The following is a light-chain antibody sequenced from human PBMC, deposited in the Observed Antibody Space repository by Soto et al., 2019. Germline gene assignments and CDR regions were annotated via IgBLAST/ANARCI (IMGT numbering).Light chain of an antibody. J-gene: IGLJ2*01. CDR2: EVS. CDR1: SSDVGGYNY. V-gene: IGLV2-14*01. Sequence: QSVLTQPASVSGSPGQSIIISCTGTSSDVGGYNYVSWYQQHPGKAPKLMIYEVSNRPSGVSNRFSGSKSGNTASLTISGLQAEDEADYYCSSYTSSSTNVVFGGGTQLTVL. CDR3: SSYTSSSTNVV.